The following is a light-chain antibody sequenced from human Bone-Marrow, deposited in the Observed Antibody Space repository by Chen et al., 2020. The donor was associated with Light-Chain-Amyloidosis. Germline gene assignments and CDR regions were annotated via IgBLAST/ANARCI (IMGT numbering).Light chain of an antibody. V-gene: IGLV3-21*02. Sequence: SYVLTQPPSVSVAPGQPATIPCGGTNIGSRTVHWYQQKPGQAPVVFVYDDSDRHSGIPERFSGSNSGHRATLTISRVDGRDEADYYCQLWDTSSDHPVFGGGTKVTVL. CDR2: DDS. CDR3: QLWDTSSDHPV. CDR1: NIGSRT. J-gene: IGLJ2*01.